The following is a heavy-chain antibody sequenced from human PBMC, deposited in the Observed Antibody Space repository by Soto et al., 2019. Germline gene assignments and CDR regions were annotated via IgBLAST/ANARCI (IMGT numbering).Heavy chain of an antibody. CDR2: VYYTGTT. CDR3: ARDLAAVPRAFDY. Sequence: TSETLSLICTVSGGSISSYFYIWVRQPPGKGLEWIGSVYYTGTTDYNPSLKSRVTISVDTSKTQFSLNLRSVTAADTAVYYCARDLAAVPRAFDYWGRGTLVTVSS. V-gene: IGHV4-59*01. CDR1: GGSISSYF. J-gene: IGHJ4*02. D-gene: IGHD6-13*01.